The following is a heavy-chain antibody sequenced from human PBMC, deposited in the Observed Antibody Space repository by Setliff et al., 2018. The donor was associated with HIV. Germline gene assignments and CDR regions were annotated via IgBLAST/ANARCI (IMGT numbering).Heavy chain of an antibody. CDR3: ARDGAYVWGTYRYQGFDH. D-gene: IGHD3-16*02. J-gene: IGHJ4*02. CDR2: MNPNSGNT. V-gene: IGHV1-8*01. Sequence: ASVKVSCKASGYTFTNFDINWVRQATGQGLEWMGWMNPNSGNTGYAQKFQGRVTITRNTSISTAYMELSRLRSEDTAVYYCARDGAYVWGTYRYQGFDHWGQGTLVTVSS. CDR1: GYTFTNFD.